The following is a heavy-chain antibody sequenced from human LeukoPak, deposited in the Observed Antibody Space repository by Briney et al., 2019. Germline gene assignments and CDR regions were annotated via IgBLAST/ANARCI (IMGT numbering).Heavy chain of an antibody. V-gene: IGHV4-4*07. CDR3: VRDQYYYDSSGYYLLDL. J-gene: IGHJ4*02. D-gene: IGHD3-22*01. CDR2: IYSSGST. CDR1: GGSISSYY. Sequence: SETLSLTCTVSGGSISSYYWSWIRQPAGKGLEWIGRIYSSGSTYYSPSLNSRVTMSIDTSKNQFSLKLTSVTAADTAVYYCVRDQYYYDSSGYYLLDLWGQGTLVTVSS.